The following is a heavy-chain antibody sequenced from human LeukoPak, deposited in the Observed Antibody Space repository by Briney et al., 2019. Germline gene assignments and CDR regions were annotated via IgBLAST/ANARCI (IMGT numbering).Heavy chain of an antibody. D-gene: IGHD3-22*01. J-gene: IGHJ2*01. CDR1: GGSISSYY. V-gene: IGHV4-59*01. CDR3: ARILYDSSGYFVEDWYLDL. Sequence: PSETLSLTCTVSGGSISSYYWSWIRQPPGKGLEWIGYIYYSGSTNYNPSLKSRVTISVDTSKNQFSLKLSSVTAADTAVYYCARILYDSSGYFVEDWYLDLWGRGTLVTVSS. CDR2: IYYSGST.